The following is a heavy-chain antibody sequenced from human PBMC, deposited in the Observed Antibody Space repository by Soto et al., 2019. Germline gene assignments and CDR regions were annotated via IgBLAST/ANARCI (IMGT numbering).Heavy chain of an antibody. CDR3: ARVEMATIPYFDY. CDR2: IYYSGST. Sequence: SETLSLTCTVSGGSIISYYWIFIRHPPVKGLEWIVYIYYSGSTNYNPSLKSRVTISVDTSKNQFSLKLSSVTAADTAVYYCARVEMATIPYFDYWGQGTLVTVSS. V-gene: IGHV4-59*01. D-gene: IGHD5-12*01. J-gene: IGHJ4*02. CDR1: GGSIISYY.